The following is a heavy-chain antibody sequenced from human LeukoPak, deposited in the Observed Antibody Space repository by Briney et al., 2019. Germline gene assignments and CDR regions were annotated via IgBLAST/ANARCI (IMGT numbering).Heavy chain of an antibody. Sequence: AGGSLRLSCAASGFTFSSYSMNWVRQAPGKGLEWVSSISSSSSYIYYADSVKGRFTISRDNAKNSLYLQMNSLRVEDTAVYYCAREPTYSSSWYTTCDYWGQGTLVTVSS. CDR2: ISSSSSYI. CDR3: AREPTYSSSWYTTCDY. D-gene: IGHD6-13*01. V-gene: IGHV3-21*01. J-gene: IGHJ4*02. CDR1: GFTFSSYS.